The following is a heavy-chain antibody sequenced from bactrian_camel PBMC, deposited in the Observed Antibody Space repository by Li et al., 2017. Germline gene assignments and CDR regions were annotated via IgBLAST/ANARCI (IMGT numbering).Heavy chain of an antibody. CDR2: IDRYGRT. V-gene: IGHV3S53*01. J-gene: IGHJ4*01. D-gene: IGHD4*01. CDR1: ENIISDYF. CDR3: AADQLRDLDYPPYEYEH. Sequence: HVQLVESGGGSVQAGGSLRLSCSAPENIISDYFMGWFRQAPGKEREGVASIDRYGRTKTDYVDSVNYEDFVKGRFTISKDDATYTLFLQMNNLKPEDTAMYYCAADQLRDLDYPPYEYEHRGQGTQVTVS.